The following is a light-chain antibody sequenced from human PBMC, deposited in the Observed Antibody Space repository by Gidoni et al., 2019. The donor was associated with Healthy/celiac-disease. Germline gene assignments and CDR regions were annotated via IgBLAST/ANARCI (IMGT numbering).Light chain of an antibody. CDR3: QRYGSSLRLT. CDR2: GAS. J-gene: IGKJ4*01. Sequence: DIVLTQSPGTLSLSPGERATLSCRASQSVSSSYLAWYQQKPGQAPRLLIYGASSRATGIPDRFSGSGSGTDFTLTISRLEPEDFAVYYCQRYGSSLRLTFGGGTKVEIK. V-gene: IGKV3-20*01. CDR1: QSVSSSY.